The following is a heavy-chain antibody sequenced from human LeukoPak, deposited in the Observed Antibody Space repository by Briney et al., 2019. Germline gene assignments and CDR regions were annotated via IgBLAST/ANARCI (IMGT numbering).Heavy chain of an antibody. V-gene: IGHV4-30-4*07. CDR3: AGPRYSSSSLSYYYYMDV. J-gene: IGHJ6*03. CDR2: IYYSGST. CDR1: GGSISSGGYS. Sequence: PSQTLSLTCAVSGGSISSGGYSWSWIRQPPGKGLEWIGYIYYSGSTNYNPSLKSRVTISVDTSKNQFSLKLSSVTAADTAVYYCAGPRYSSSSLSYYYYMDVWGKGTTVTVSS. D-gene: IGHD6-6*01.